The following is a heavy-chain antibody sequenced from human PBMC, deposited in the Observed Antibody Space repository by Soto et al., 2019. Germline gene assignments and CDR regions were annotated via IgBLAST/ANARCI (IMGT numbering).Heavy chain of an antibody. Sequence: QVQLVESGGGVVQPGRSLRLSCAASGFTFSSYGMHWVRQAPGKGLEWVAVISYDGSSKYYADSVKGRFTISRDNSKNTLYLQMNTLRAEDTAVYYCAKVAGSSWPPYYYGMDVWGQGTTVTVSS. CDR1: GFTFSSYG. J-gene: IGHJ6*02. CDR3: AKVAGSSWPPYYYGMDV. D-gene: IGHD6-13*01. CDR2: ISYDGSSK. V-gene: IGHV3-30*18.